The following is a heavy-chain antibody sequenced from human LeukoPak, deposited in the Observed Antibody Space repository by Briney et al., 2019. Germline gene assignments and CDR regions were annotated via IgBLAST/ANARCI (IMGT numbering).Heavy chain of an antibody. CDR3: ARDYGGSSPFDY. Sequence: GESLRLSCAASGLTFSSYWMHWVRQDPGKGLEWVSSFSSRSGSIYYADSVKGRFTISRDNAKNSLYLHMNSLRAEDTAVYYCARDYGGSSPFDYWGQGTLVTVSS. J-gene: IGHJ4*02. CDR1: GLTFSSYW. D-gene: IGHD4-23*01. CDR2: FSSRSGSI. V-gene: IGHV3-21*01.